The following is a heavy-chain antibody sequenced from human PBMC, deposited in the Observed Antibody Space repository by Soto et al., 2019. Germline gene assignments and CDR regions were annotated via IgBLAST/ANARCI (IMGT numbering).Heavy chain of an antibody. V-gene: IGHV3-33*01. J-gene: IGHJ4*02. CDR1: GFTFSSYT. D-gene: IGHD6-13*01. CDR2: IWYDGSNK. CDR3: AREGPAAASDY. Sequence: QVQLVESGGGVVQPGRSLRLSCAASGFTFSSYTMHWVRQAPGKGLEWVAAIWYDGSNKYYADSVKGRFTISRDNSKNTLFLQMNSLRAEDRGIYYCAREGPAAASDYWGQGTLVTVSS.